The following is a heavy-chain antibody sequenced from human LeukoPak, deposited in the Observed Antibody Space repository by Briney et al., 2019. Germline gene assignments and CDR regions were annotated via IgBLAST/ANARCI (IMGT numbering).Heavy chain of an antibody. CDR1: GYTFTSYG. J-gene: IGHJ5*02. CDR2: IIPIFGTA. CDR3: ASRYPVFGAVTGAFDP. Sequence: SVKVSCKASGYTFTSYGISWVRQAPGQGLEWMGGIIPIFGTANYAQKFQGRVTITADESTSTAYMELSSLRSEDTAVYYCASRYPVFGAVTGAFDPWGQGTLVTVSS. D-gene: IGHD3-3*01. V-gene: IGHV1-69*13.